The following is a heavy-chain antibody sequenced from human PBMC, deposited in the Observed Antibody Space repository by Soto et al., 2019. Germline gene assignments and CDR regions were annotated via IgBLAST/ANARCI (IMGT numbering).Heavy chain of an antibody. CDR3: AREGRYYYGMHV. Sequence: ASVKVSCKASGYTFTSYYMHWVRQPPGQGLEWMGIINPSGGSTSYAQKFQGRVTMTRDTSTSTVYMELSSLRSEDTAVYYCAREGRYYYGMHVWGQGTTVTGSS. V-gene: IGHV1-46*01. CDR1: GYTFTSYY. CDR2: INPSGGST. J-gene: IGHJ6*02.